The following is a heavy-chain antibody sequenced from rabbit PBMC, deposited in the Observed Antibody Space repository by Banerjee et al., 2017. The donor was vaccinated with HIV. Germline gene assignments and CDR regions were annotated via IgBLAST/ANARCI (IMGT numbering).Heavy chain of an antibody. CDR2: IDVDSSGST. J-gene: IGHJ4*01. D-gene: IGHD8-1*01. CDR3: ARDLPGSSDFDL. V-gene: IGHV1S40*01. Sequence: QSLEESGGDLVKPGASLTLTCTASGFSFSSGYDMCWVRQAPGKGLEWIACIDVDSSGSTWYASWAKGRFTISKTSSTTVTLQMTSLTAADTATYFCARDLPGSSDFDLWGPGTLVTVS. CDR1: GFSFSSGYD.